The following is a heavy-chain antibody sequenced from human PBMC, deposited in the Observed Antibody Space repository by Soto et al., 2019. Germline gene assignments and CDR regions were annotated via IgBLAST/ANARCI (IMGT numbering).Heavy chain of an antibody. D-gene: IGHD1-26*01. CDR2: INHSGST. CDR1: GGSFSGYY. V-gene: IGHV4-34*01. CDR3: ARTEWELLTDFDY. J-gene: IGHJ4*02. Sequence: PSETLSLTCAVYGGSFSGYYWSWIRQPPGKGLEWIGEINHSGSTNYNPSLKSRVTISVDTSKNQFSLKLSSVTAADTAVYYCARTEWELLTDFDYWGQGTLVTVSS.